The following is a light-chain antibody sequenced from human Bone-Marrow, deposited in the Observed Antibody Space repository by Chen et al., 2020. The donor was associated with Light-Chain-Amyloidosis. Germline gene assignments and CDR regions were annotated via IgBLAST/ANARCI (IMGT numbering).Light chain of an antibody. V-gene: IGLV3-25*03. CDR3: QSADSSGTYEVI. J-gene: IGLJ2*01. CDR1: DLPTKY. Sequence: SYELTQPPSVSVSPGQTARITCSGDDLPTKYAYWYQQKPGQAPVLVIHRDTERPSGISERFSGSHSGTTDTLTNSGVQAEDEADYHCQSADSSGTYEVIFGGGTKLTVL. CDR2: RDT.